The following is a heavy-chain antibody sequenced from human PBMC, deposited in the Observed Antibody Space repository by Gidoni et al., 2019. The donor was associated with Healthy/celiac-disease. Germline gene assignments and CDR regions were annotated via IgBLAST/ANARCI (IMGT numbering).Heavy chain of an antibody. Sequence: QVQLQESGPGLVKPSETLSLTCTVSGGSISSYYWSWIRQPPGKGLEWIGYIYYSGSTNYNPSLKSRVTISVDTSKNQFSLKLSSVTAADTAVYYCAREGSGWLAYFDYWGQGTLVTVSS. CDR1: GGSISSYY. J-gene: IGHJ4*02. D-gene: IGHD6-19*01. V-gene: IGHV4-59*01. CDR2: IYYSGST. CDR3: AREGSGWLAYFDY.